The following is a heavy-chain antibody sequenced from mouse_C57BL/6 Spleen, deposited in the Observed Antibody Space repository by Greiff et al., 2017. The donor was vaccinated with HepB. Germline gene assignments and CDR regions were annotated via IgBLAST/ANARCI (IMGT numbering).Heavy chain of an antibody. CDR2: FYPGDGDT. D-gene: IGHD2-1*01. J-gene: IGHJ1*03. Sequence: VQLVESGPELVKPGASVKISCKASGYAFSSSWMNWVKQRPGKGLEWIGRFYPGDGDTNYNGKFKGKATLTADKSSSTAYMQLSSLTSEDSAVYCCAIEGICGNYDLWYVDVWGTETTVNVAS. CDR1: GYAFSSSW. V-gene: IGHV1-82*01. CDR3: AIEGICGNYDLWYVDV.